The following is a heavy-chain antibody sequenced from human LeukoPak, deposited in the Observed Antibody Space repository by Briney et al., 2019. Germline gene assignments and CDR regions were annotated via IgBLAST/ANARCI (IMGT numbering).Heavy chain of an antibody. Sequence: PSETLSLTCTVSGGSISSYYWSWIRQPPGKGLEWIGYIYYSGSTNYNPSLKSRVTISVDTSKNQFSPKLSSVTAADTAVYYCARGNIAAAGTLDYWGQGTLVTVSS. J-gene: IGHJ4*02. D-gene: IGHD6-13*01. CDR1: GGSISSYY. CDR3: ARGNIAAAGTLDY. V-gene: IGHV4-59*08. CDR2: IYYSGST.